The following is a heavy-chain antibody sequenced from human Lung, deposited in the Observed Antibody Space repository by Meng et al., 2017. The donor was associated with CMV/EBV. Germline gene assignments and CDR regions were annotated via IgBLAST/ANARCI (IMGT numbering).Heavy chain of an antibody. D-gene: IGHD5-24*01. V-gene: IGHV3-30*03. CDR2: ISYDGNNG. CDR3: ARDHRAGRWLQLGYYDY. Sequence: GESLKIPCTASRFNFNTYAMHWVRQAPGKGLEWVALISYDGNNGHYADSMKGRFTISRDNAKNTLYLEMNSLRAEDTAVYYCARDHRAGRWLQLGYYDYWXQGTLVXVSS. CDR1: RFNFNTYA. J-gene: IGHJ4*02.